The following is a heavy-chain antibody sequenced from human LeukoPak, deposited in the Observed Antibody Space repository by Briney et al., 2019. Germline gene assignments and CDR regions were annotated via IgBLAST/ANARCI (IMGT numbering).Heavy chain of an antibody. CDR2: INPNSGGS. D-gene: IGHD2-2*01. V-gene: IGHV1-2*02. Sequence: EASVKASCKASGYTFTGYYMHWVRQAPGQGLEWMGWINPNSGGSNYAQKFQGRVTMTRDTSISTAYMELSRLRSNDTAVYYCARGLGYCSSTCCYLDYYYYYGMDVWGQGTTVTVSS. CDR1: GYTFTGYY. J-gene: IGHJ6*02. CDR3: ARGLGYCSSTCCYLDYYYYYGMDV.